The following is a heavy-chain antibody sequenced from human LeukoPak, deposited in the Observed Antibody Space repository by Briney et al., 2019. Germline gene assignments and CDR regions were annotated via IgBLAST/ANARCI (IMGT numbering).Heavy chain of an antibody. Sequence: ASVKVSGTASGYTFTSYAIHWVRQAPGQRLEWMGWINAGNGNTKYSQKFQGRVTITRDTSASTAYMELSSLRSEDTAVYYCAREREHEGFDYWGQGTLVTVSS. CDR2: INAGNGNT. CDR3: AREREHEGFDY. J-gene: IGHJ4*02. V-gene: IGHV1-3*01. D-gene: IGHD1/OR15-1a*01. CDR1: GYTFTSYA.